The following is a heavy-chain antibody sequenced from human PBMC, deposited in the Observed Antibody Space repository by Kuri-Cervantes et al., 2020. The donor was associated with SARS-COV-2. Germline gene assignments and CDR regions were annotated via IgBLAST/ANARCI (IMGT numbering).Heavy chain of an antibody. Sequence: GSLRLSCTVSGGSISSSSYYWGWIRQPPGKGLEWIGSIYYSGSTNYNPSLKSRVTISVDTSKNQFSLKLSSVTAADTAVYYCARVGPQYDPNWFDPWGQGTLVTVSS. CDR1: GGSISSSSYY. V-gene: IGHV4-39*07. D-gene: IGHD3-3*01. CDR3: ARVGPQYDPNWFDP. J-gene: IGHJ5*02. CDR2: IYYSGST.